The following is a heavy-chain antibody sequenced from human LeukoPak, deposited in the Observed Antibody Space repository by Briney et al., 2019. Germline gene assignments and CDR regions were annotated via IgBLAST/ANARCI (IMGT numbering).Heavy chain of an antibody. D-gene: IGHD6-19*01. V-gene: IGHV5-51*01. CDR3: VRQFAVSSAWTFDY. Sequence: GESLKISCEGSGYTFTRYWIGLVRQMPGKGLELMGIIYPGDSDVRYSPSFQGQVTVSADKSINTAYLQWSSLKASDTAMYYCVRQFAVSSAWTFDYWGQGTLVTVSS. J-gene: IGHJ4*02. CDR2: IYPGDSDV. CDR1: GYTFTRYW.